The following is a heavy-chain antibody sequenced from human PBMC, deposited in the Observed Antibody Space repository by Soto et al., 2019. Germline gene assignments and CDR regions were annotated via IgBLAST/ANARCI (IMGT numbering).Heavy chain of an antibody. CDR1: GYTFTSYD. CDR2: MNPNSGNT. J-gene: IGHJ3*02. V-gene: IGHV1-8*01. CDR3: ASWVEMATIGTFDI. D-gene: IGHD5-12*01. Sequence: QVQLVQSGAEVKKPGASVKVSCKASGYTFTSYDINWVRQATGQGLEWMGWMNPNSGNTGYAQKIQGRVTMTRNTSISTAYMELSSLRSEDTAVYYCASWVEMATIGTFDIWGQGTMVTVSS.